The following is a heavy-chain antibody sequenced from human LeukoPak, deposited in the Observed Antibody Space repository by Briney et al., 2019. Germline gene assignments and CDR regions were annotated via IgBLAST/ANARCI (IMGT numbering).Heavy chain of an antibody. D-gene: IGHD3/OR15-3a*01. Sequence: GGSLRLSCAASRFTFRNYGMNWVRQAPGKGLEWVANIKQDGSEKYYVDSVMGRFTISRDNGKSSLYLQMNSLRAEDTALYYCATSYDMGWLIGYWGQGTLVTVSS. V-gene: IGHV3-7*03. CDR3: ATSYDMGWLIGY. CDR2: IKQDGSEK. CDR1: RFTFRNYG. J-gene: IGHJ4*02.